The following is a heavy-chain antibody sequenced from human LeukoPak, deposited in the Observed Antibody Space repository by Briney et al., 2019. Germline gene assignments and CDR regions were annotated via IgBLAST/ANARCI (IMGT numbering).Heavy chain of an antibody. CDR2: ISWNSGSI. J-gene: IGHJ4*02. V-gene: IGHV3-9*01. CDR1: GFTFDDYA. CDR3: AKDMRSSPSAFDY. D-gene: IGHD3-3*01. Sequence: PGGSLRLSCAASGFTFDDYAMHWVRQAPGKGLEWVSGISWNSGSIGYADSVKGRFTISRDNAKNSLYLQMNSLRAEDTALYYCAKDMRSSPSAFDYWGQGTLVTVSS.